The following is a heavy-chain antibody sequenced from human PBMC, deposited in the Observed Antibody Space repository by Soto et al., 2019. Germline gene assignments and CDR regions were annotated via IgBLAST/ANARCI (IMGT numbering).Heavy chain of an antibody. CDR2: INSDGNT. V-gene: IGHV4-4*07. D-gene: IGHD5-12*01. J-gene: IGHJ5*02. CDR1: VAPFFGDY. Sequence: SETLSPPALSLVAPFFGDYCTWIRQPAGGGLEWIGRINSDGNTNYSPSLKSRVTMSVDPSRKHFSLNLTSVTAADTASYFCARARRLENWFDPWGPGIQVTVSS. CDR3: ARARRLENWFDP.